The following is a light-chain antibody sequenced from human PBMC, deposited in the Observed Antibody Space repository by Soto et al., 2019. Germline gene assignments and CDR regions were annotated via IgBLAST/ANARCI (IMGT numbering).Light chain of an antibody. CDR2: DAS. V-gene: IGKV1D-13*01. J-gene: IGKJ4*02. CDR1: QGISRA. CDR3: QQFNNYPRT. Sequence: IHLTQSPSSLSASAGDRVTIICRASQGISRALAWYQQKPGKAPKLLIYDASSLESGVPSRFTGSGSGTDFTLTISSLQPEDFATYYCQQFNNYPRTFGEGTKVDI.